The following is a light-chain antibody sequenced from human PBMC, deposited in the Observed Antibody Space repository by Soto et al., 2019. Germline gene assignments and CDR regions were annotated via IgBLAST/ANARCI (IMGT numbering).Light chain of an antibody. CDR2: AAT. CDR1: QDIASY. CDR3: QQSYTSPR. V-gene: IGKV1-39*01. J-gene: IGKJ2*03. Sequence: DIPMTQSPSSLSASVGDRVTITCRASQDIASYLNWYQQKAGQAPKLLIHAATTLQSGVPSRFSASESGTDFTLTISSLQPEDFATYYCQQSYTSPRFGQGTKLEI.